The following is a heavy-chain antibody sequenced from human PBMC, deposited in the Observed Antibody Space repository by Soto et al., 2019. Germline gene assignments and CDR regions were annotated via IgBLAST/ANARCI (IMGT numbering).Heavy chain of an antibody. Sequence: QLHLRESGPGLVKPSETLSLTCTVSGGSITSSSYYWGWIRQPPGKGLEWIGSIYYSGSTYYNPSLKSRVTXPXAXSXXQFSLKRSSVTAADTAVYYCATQEVGGSYVYTFDPWGQGTLVTVSS. V-gene: IGHV4-39*01. D-gene: IGHD1-26*01. CDR3: ATQEVGGSYVYTFDP. J-gene: IGHJ5*02. CDR2: IYYSGST. CDR1: GGSITSSSYY.